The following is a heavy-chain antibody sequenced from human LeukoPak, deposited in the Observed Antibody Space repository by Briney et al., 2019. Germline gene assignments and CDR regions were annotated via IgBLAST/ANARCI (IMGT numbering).Heavy chain of an antibody. Sequence: SETLSLTCTVSGGSISSYYWSWIRQPPGKGLEWIGYIYYSGSTYYNPSLKSRVTISVDTSKNQFSLKLSSVTAADTAVYYWARTLPDCSGGSCYSFLQYYYYYYGMDVWGQGTTVTVSS. CDR3: ARTLPDCSGGSCYSFLQYYYYYYGMDV. J-gene: IGHJ6*02. V-gene: IGHV4-59*06. CDR2: IYYSGST. D-gene: IGHD2-15*01. CDR1: GGSISSYY.